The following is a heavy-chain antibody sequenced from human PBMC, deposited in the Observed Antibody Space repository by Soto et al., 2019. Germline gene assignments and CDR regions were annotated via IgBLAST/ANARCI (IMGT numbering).Heavy chain of an antibody. CDR1: GFTVSSNY. D-gene: IGHD2-2*01. Sequence: EVQLVESGGGLVQPGGSLRLSCAASGFTVSSNYMSWVRQAPGKGLEWVSVIYSGGSTYYADSVKGRFTISRHNSKNTLYRQMNSLRAEDTAVYYCAREFAVPAATAGVGYYYYGMDVWGQGTTVTVSS. CDR3: AREFAVPAATAGVGYYYYGMDV. J-gene: IGHJ6*02. V-gene: IGHV3-53*04. CDR2: IYSGGST.